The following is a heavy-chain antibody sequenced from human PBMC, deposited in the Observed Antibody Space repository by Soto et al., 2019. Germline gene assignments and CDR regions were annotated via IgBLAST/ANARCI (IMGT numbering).Heavy chain of an antibody. CDR1: GGSISSSSYY. CDR3: ARHGTYSSGWYDAFDI. CDR2: IYYSGST. D-gene: IGHD6-19*01. Sequence: QLQLQESGPGLVKPSETLSLTCTVSGGSISSSSYYWGWIRQPPGKGLEWIGSIYYSGSTYYNPSLTSRVTISVDTSKNQFSLKLSSVTAADTAVYYCARHGTYSSGWYDAFDIWGQGTMVTVSS. V-gene: IGHV4-39*01. J-gene: IGHJ3*02.